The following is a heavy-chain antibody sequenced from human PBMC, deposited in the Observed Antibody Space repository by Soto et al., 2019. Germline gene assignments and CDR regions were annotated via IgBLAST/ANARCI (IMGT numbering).Heavy chain of an antibody. CDR3: VRFASFGDYAL. V-gene: IGHV4-59*12. Sequence: SETLSLTCTVSCGSISGYYWSWIRQPPGKGLEYIGFIYYTGNTDYNPSLNSRVTISLDTSKNHFSLSLSSVTAADTAVYYCVRFASFGDYALWGQGTLVTVSS. D-gene: IGHD4-17*01. J-gene: IGHJ4*02. CDR2: IYYTGNT. CDR1: CGSISGYY.